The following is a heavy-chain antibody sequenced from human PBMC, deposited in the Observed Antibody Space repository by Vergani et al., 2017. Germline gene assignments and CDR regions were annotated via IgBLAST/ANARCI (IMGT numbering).Heavy chain of an antibody. D-gene: IGHD4-17*01. J-gene: IGHJ4*02. CDR2: IYYSGST. Sequence: QVQLVESGGGLVKPGGSLRLSCAASGFTFSDYYMSWIRQAPGKGLEWIGFIYYSGSTYYNPSLKSRLAISVDTSKNQFSLKLSSVTAADTAVYYCARVLRTKLPTTVTHIDYWGQGTLVTVSS. CDR1: GFTFSDYY. CDR3: ARVLRTKLPTTVTHIDY. V-gene: IGHV4-31*02.